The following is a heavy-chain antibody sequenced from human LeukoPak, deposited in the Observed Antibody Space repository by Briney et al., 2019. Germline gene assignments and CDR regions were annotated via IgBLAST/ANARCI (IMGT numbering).Heavy chain of an antibody. V-gene: IGHV3-30*18. D-gene: IGHD3-10*01. J-gene: IGHJ3*02. CDR1: GFTFSSYV. Sequence: GGSLRLSCAASGFTFSSYVMHWVRQAPGKGLEWVAVISYDGSNKYYADSVKGRFTISRDNSKNTLYLQMNNLRTEDTAVYYCAKDVNYSGSGSYKDDAFDIWGQGTMVTVSS. CDR3: AKDVNYSGSGSYKDDAFDI. CDR2: ISYDGSNK.